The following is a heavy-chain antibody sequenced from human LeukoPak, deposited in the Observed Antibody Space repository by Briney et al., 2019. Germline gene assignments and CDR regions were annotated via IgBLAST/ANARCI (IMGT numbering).Heavy chain of an antibody. Sequence: ASVKVSCKASGYTFTYYYIHWVRQAPGQGLEWMGIINPSGGSTNYAQKFQGRVTLTRDTSTSTVYMELSSLRSEDTAVYYCARSPYTYGSLFYLDYWGQGTLVTVSP. CDR3: ARSPYTYGSLFYLDY. J-gene: IGHJ4*02. CDR2: INPSGGST. D-gene: IGHD5-18*01. V-gene: IGHV1-46*01. CDR1: GYTFTYYY.